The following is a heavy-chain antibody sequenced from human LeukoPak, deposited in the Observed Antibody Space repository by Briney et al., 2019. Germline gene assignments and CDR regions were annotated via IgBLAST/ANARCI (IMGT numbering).Heavy chain of an antibody. CDR1: GYTFTGYY. V-gene: IGHV1-2*02. D-gene: IGHD1-26*01. CDR2: INPNSGGT. J-gene: IGHJ4*02. Sequence: ASVKVSCKASGYTFTGYYMHWVRQPPGQGLEGMGWINPNSGGTNYAQKFQGRVTMTRDTSISTAYMELSRLRSDDTAVYYCARDAIVGATDLDYWGQGTLVTVSS. CDR3: ARDAIVGATDLDY.